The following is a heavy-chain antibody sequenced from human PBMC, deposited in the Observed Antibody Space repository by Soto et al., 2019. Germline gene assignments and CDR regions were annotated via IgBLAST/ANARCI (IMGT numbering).Heavy chain of an antibody. CDR1: GFTFSNYD. CDR3: VKGVVGSCSGLSCYKSLDY. J-gene: IGHJ4*02. D-gene: IGHD2-2*02. CDR2: ISYDGANK. Sequence: QVQLVESGEGVVQPGRSLRLSCAASGFTFSNYDMHWVRQAPGTGLEGVAIISYDGANKYYPDSVKGRFNISRDNSKNTLYLQMNSLRPEDTAVYFFVKGVVGSCSGLSCYKSLDYWGQGTLVTVSS. V-gene: IGHV3-30*18.